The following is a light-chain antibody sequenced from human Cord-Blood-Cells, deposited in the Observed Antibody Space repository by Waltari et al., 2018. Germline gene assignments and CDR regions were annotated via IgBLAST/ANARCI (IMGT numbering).Light chain of an antibody. Sequence: QSPLTQPAPVSGPPGRSMPISCPGTTSDIGGYTYVPCYQQHPGKAPKLMIYDVSNRPSGVSNRFSGSKAGNTASLTISGLQAEDEADYYCSSYTSSSTVVFGGETKLTVL. CDR2: DVS. J-gene: IGLJ2*01. CDR3: SSYTSSSTVV. CDR1: TSDIGGYTY. V-gene: IGLV2-14*01.